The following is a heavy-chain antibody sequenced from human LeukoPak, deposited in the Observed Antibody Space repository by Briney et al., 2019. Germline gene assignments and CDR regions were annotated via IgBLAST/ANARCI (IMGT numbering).Heavy chain of an antibody. V-gene: IGHV3-21*06. CDR1: GFTFSSYS. Sequence: GGSLRLSCGASGFTFSSYSMNWVRQAPGKGLEWVSCISSSSSYIYYADSVKGRFTISRDNARNSVYLQMNGLRAEDTAVYYCTRLAAAGSGRWAPDYWGQGALVTVSS. CDR2: ISSSSSYI. CDR3: TRLAAAGSGRWAPDY. J-gene: IGHJ4*02. D-gene: IGHD1-14*01.